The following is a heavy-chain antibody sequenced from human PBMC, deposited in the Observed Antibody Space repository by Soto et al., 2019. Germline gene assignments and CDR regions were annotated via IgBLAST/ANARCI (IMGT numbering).Heavy chain of an antibody. CDR1: GFTFSSYG. V-gene: IGHV3-33*01. CDR2: IWYDGSNK. CDR3: ARDSSKEQLWLRRTYYFDC. Sequence: QVQLVESGGGVVQPGRSLRLSCAASGFTFSSYGMHWVRQAPGKGLEWVAVIWYDGSNKYYSDSVKGRFTISRDNSKNTLYLQMNSLRAEDTAVYYCARDSSKEQLWLRRTYYFDCWGQGTLVTVSS. D-gene: IGHD5-18*01. J-gene: IGHJ4*02.